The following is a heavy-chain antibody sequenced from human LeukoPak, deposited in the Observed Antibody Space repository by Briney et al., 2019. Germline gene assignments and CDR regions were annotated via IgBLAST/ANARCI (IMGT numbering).Heavy chain of an antibody. CDR1: GFTFSSYA. Sequence: GRSLRRSCAASGFTFSSYAMHWVRQAPGKGLEWVAVISYDGSNKYNADSVKGRFTISRDNSKNTLYLQMNSLIPEDTAVYYCARALIAAAGTGYLDYWGQGTLVTVSS. D-gene: IGHD6-13*01. V-gene: IGHV3-30*04. CDR3: ARALIAAAGTGYLDY. CDR2: ISYDGSNK. J-gene: IGHJ4*02.